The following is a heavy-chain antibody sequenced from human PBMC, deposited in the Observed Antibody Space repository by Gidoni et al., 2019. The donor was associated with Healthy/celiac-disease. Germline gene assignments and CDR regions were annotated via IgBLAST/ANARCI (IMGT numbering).Heavy chain of an antibody. CDR2: IYYSGST. CDR3: AGTPRTYQLLWYFFDY. Sequence: QVQLQESGPGLVKPSQTLSLTCTVSGGSISSGGYSWNWIRQHPGKGLEWIGYIYYSGSTYYNPSLKSRVTISVDTSKNHFSLKLSSVTAADTAMYYCAGTPRTYQLLWYFFDYWGQGTLVTVSS. CDR1: GGSISSGGYS. V-gene: IGHV4-31*03. D-gene: IGHD2-2*01. J-gene: IGHJ4*02.